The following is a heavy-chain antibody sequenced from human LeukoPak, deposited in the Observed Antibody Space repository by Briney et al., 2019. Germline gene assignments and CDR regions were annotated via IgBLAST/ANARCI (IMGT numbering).Heavy chain of an antibody. V-gene: IGHV3-73*01. D-gene: IGHD1-26*01. CDR2: IRSKANSYAT. CDR3: TTRTLVGATRLDY. CDR1: GFTFSGSA. J-gene: IGHJ4*02. Sequence: PGGSLRLSCAAFGFTFSGSAMHWVRQASGKGLEWVGRIRSKANSYATAYAASVKGRFTISRDDSKNTAYLQMNSLKTEDTAVYYCTTRTLVGATRLDYWGQGTLVTVSS.